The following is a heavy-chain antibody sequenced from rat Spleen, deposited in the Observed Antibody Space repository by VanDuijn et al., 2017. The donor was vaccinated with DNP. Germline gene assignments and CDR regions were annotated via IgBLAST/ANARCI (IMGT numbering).Heavy chain of an antibody. Sequence: EVQLVESGGALVQPGRSLRLSCVASGFTFSDYDMAWVRQAPPKGLEWVASIKSSGDRTYYRDSVKGRFTVSRDNAKNTLYLQMDSLRSEDTATYYCARHGEVPSRYAMDAWGQGTAVTVSS. CDR3: ARHGEVPSRYAMDA. V-gene: IGHV5S13*01. J-gene: IGHJ4*01. D-gene: IGHD1-5*01. CDR2: IKSSGDRT. CDR1: GFTFSDYD.